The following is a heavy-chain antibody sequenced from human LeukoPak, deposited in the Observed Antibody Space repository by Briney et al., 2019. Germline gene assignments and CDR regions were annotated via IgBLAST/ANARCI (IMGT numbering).Heavy chain of an antibody. V-gene: IGHV3-30-3*01. Sequence: GGSLRLSCAASGFTFRNYVIHWVRQAPGKGLEWVAVTSSDLNVKLYADSVKGRFTISRDNPRSTLYLQMNSLRPEDTAIYYCAREGYYGSGSPPSLYFDYWGQGTLVTVSS. CDR3: AREGYYGSGSPPSLYFDY. CDR2: TSSDLNVK. CDR1: GFTFRNYV. D-gene: IGHD3-10*01. J-gene: IGHJ4*02.